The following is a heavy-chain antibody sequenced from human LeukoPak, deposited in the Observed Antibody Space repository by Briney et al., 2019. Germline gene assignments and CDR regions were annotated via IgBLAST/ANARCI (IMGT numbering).Heavy chain of an antibody. CDR3: AREFIVVVPAAQVENYYYYMDV. CDR1: GYTFTSYG. J-gene: IGHJ6*03. CDR2: ISAYNGNT. Sequence: ASVKVSCKASGYTFTSYGISWVRQGPGQGLEWMGWISAYNGNTNYAQKLQGRVTMTTDTSTSTAYMELRSLRSDDTAVYYCAREFIVVVPAAQVENYYYYMDVWGKGTTVTVSS. V-gene: IGHV1-18*01. D-gene: IGHD2-2*01.